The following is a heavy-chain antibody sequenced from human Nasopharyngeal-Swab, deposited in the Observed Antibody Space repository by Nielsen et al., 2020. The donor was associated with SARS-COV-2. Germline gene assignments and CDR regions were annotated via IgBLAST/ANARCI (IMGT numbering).Heavy chain of an antibody. J-gene: IGHJ6*02. D-gene: IGHD3-3*01. CDR1: GFTFADYV. V-gene: IGHV3-21*01. CDR3: ARDGLDYDFWSAYFMDV. Sequence: GGSLRLSCAASGFTFADYVMHWVRQAPGKGLEWVSSISSSSSYIYYADSVKGRFTISRDNAKNSLYLQMNSLRAEDTAVYYCARDGLDYDFWSAYFMDVWGQGTTVTVSS. CDR2: ISSSSSYI.